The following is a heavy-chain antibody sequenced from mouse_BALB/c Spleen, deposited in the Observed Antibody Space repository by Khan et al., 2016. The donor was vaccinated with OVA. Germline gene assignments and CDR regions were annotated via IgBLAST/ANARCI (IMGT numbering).Heavy chain of an antibody. CDR3: ARKNYYGYAMDY. J-gene: IGHJ4*01. V-gene: IGHV3-2*02. CDR1: GYSITSGYA. Sequence: VQLQESGPGLVKPSQSLSLTCTVTGYSITSGYAWNWIRQFPGNKLEWMGYISYSGSTSYNQSLRSRISITRDTSKNQFFLQLNSVTTEDTATYYCARKNYYGYAMDYWGQGTSVTVSS. CDR2: ISYSGST. D-gene: IGHD1-1*01.